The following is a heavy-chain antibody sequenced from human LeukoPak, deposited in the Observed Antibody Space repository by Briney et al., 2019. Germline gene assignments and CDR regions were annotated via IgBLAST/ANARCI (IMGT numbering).Heavy chain of an antibody. V-gene: IGHV1-8*02. CDR3: ARGGVREKFDY. Sequence: ASVKVSCKASGGTFSSYDINWVRQATGQGLEWMGWMNPNSGNTGYAQKFQGRVTMTRNTSISTAYMELSSLRSEDTAAYYCARGGVREKFDYWGQGTLVTVSS. D-gene: IGHD3-10*01. CDR2: MNPNSGNT. J-gene: IGHJ4*02. CDR1: GGTFSSYD.